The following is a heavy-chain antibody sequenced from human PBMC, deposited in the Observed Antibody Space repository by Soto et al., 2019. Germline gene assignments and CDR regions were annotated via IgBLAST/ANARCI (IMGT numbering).Heavy chain of an antibody. CDR3: ARGNEFGGNPDAYEP. D-gene: IGHD2-15*01. V-gene: IGHV1-69*05. J-gene: IGHJ3*01. Sequence: QVQLVQSGAEVKKPGSSVKVSCKASGGNFRSESINWVRQAPGQGLEWMGGIIPVFGTSDYAQKFKARLRTPTDESTTSAYMELSSLRSPETAVYYCARGNEFGGNPDAYEPWCQGTKVSVSS. CDR2: IIPVFGTS. CDR1: GGNFRSES.